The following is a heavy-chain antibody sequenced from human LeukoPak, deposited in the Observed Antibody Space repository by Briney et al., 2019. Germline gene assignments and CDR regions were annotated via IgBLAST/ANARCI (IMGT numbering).Heavy chain of an antibody. CDR1: GGSFSGYY. CDR3: ASSSRGSIAVS. CDR2: INHSGST. J-gene: IGHJ5*02. D-gene: IGHD6-6*01. Sequence: SETLSLTCAVYGGSFSGYYWSWIRQPPGKGLEWIGEINHSGSTNYNPSLKSRVTISVDTSKNQFSLKLSSVTAADTAVYYCASSSRGSIAVSWGQGTLVTVSS. V-gene: IGHV4-34*01.